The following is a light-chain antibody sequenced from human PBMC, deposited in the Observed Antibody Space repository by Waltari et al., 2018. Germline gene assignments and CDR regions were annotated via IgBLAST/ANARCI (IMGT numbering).Light chain of an antibody. Sequence: DIHLTHSPSFLSASVGDRVTLTCRASQAISSFLAWYQRKPGKAPNLLIYGSSTLLSGVPSRFSGSGSDTEFTLTISNLQPEDFATYYCQQSDAFPVTFGGGTQVAI. CDR3: QQSDAFPVT. CDR2: GSS. V-gene: IGKV1-9*01. CDR1: QAISSF. J-gene: IGKJ4*01.